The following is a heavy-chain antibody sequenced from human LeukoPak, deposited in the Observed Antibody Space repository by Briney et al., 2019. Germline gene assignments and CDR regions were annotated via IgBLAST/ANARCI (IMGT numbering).Heavy chain of an antibody. CDR1: GGSFSGYY. Sequence: SETLSLTCAVYGGSFSGYYWSWIPQPPGKGLEWIGEINHSGSTNYNPSLKSRGTISVDTSKNQFSLELSSVTAANTDVYYRARGRKKGRFDRWGQRTLVTVSS. V-gene: IGHV4-34*01. J-gene: IGHJ5*02. CDR2: INHSGST. CDR3: ARGRKKGRFDR.